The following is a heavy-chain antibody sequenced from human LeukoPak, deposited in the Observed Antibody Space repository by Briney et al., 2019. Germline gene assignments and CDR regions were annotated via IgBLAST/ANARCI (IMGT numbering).Heavy chain of an antibody. CDR1: GFTFSSYG. D-gene: IGHD6-19*01. V-gene: IGHV3-30*02. Sequence: GGSLRLSCAASGFTFSSYGMHWVRQAPGKGLEWVAFIRYDGSNKYYADSVKGRFTISRDNSKNTLYLQMNSLRAEDTALYYCARISGWRDYYFDYWGQGTLVTVSS. J-gene: IGHJ4*02. CDR2: IRYDGSNK. CDR3: ARISGWRDYYFDY.